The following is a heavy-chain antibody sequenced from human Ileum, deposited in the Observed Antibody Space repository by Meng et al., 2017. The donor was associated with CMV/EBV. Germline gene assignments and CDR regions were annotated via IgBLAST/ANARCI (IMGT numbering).Heavy chain of an antibody. V-gene: IGHV3-23*01. CDR1: GGSLSPYY. CDR3: ATTGEDY. D-gene: IGHD7-27*01. Sequence: VQLQQWGAGLLNSSETLSLTCAVYGGSLSPYYWTWIRQIPGKGLEWVSNIADSGGSTYYADSVKGRFTISRDNSKNTLYLQMNSLRAEDTAVYYCATTGEDYWGQGTLVTVSS. CDR2: IADSGGST. J-gene: IGHJ4*02.